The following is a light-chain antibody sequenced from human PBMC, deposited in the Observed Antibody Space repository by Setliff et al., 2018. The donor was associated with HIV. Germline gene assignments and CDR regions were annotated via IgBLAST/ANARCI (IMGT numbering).Light chain of an antibody. CDR2: GNI. V-gene: IGLV1-40*01. Sequence: QSVLTQPPSVSGAPGQRVTISCTGGSSNIGAGYDVHWYQQLPGSAPKLLIFGNINRPSGVPDRFSGSKSGTSASLAITGLQAEDEADYYCQSYDSSLTVFVFGTGTKVTVL. J-gene: IGLJ1*01. CDR1: SSNIGAGYD. CDR3: QSYDSSLTVFV.